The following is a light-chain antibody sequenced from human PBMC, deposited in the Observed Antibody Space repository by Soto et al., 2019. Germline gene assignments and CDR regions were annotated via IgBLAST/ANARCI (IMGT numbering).Light chain of an antibody. Sequence: QSALTQPASVSGSPGHSITISCTGTSSDVGGYNYVSWYQQQAGKAPKLIIHEFSNRPSGVSNRFSGSKSGNTASLTISGLQAEDEADYYFDSYTSSRADVVGIGTKVTVL. V-gene: IGLV2-14*01. J-gene: IGLJ1*01. CDR2: EFS. CDR3: DSYTSSRADV. CDR1: SSDVGGYNY.